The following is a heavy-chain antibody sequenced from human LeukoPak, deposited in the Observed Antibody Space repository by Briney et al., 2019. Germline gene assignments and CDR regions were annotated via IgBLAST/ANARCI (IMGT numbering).Heavy chain of an antibody. CDR3: ARARGLGAFDI. D-gene: IGHD6-19*01. J-gene: IGHJ3*02. CDR1: GGTFSSYA. V-gene: IGHV1-69*04. Sequence: SVKVSCKASGGTFSSYAISWVRQAPGQGLEWMGRIIPILGIANYAQKFQGRVTITADKSTSTAYMELSSLRSEDTAVYYCARARGLGAFDIWGQGTMVTVSS. CDR2: IIPILGIA.